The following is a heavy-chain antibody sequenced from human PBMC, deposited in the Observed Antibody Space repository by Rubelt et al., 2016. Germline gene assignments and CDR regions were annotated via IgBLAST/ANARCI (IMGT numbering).Heavy chain of an antibody. CDR1: GGVFSDHY. CDR2: IHHSGST. CDR3: AVGRCRGGKCYPSAYFAMDV. J-gene: IGHJ6*02. D-gene: IGHD2-15*01. V-gene: IGHV4-34*01. Sequence: QVQLQQWGAGLLKPSETLSLTCAVYGGVFSDHYWSWIRQPPGKGLQWIGEIHHSGSTNYSPSLKSRVTISVDTSKNQFSLEMSSRTAAETALYYCAVGRCRGGKCYPSAYFAMDVWGQGTTVTVSS.